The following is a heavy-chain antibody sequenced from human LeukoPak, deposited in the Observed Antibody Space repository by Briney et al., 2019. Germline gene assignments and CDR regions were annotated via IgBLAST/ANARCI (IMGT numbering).Heavy chain of an antibody. CDR3: ASRLFYDSSGYPYYYYYYYMDV. CDR1: GGTFSSYA. D-gene: IGHD3-22*01. Sequence: SVKVSCKASGGTFSSYAISWVRQAPGQGLEWMGGIIPIFGTANYAQKFQGRVTITADKSTSTAYMELSSLRSEDTAVYYCASRLFYDSSGYPYYYYYYYMDVWGKGTTVTVSS. CDR2: IIPIFGTA. V-gene: IGHV1-69*06. J-gene: IGHJ6*03.